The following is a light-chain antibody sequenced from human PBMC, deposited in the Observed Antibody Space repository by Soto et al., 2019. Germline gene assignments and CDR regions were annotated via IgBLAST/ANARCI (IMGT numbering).Light chain of an antibody. J-gene: IGKJ4*01. V-gene: IGKV1D-12*01. Sequence: DIQMTQSPSSVSASVGDRVTITCRASQDVSSWLAWYQQKPGEAPKLLIYAASSLQSGVPSRFSGSGSGTDFTLTISSLQPEDFAIYYCQQANSFPPTFGGGTKVDIK. CDR3: QQANSFPPT. CDR1: QDVSSW. CDR2: AAS.